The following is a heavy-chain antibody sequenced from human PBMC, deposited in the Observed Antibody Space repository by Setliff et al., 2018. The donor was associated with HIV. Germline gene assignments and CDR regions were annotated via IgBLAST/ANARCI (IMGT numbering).Heavy chain of an antibody. CDR3: TADISGVGGVAGTADY. Sequence: LRLSCAASGITDTHAWMGWVRQAPGKGLEWVGLLKSKGGGGTTDYAAPVKDRFTISRDDSKNTLFLQMNSLKTEDTAVYYCTADISGVGGVAGTADYWGQGTLVTVSS. CDR2: LKSKGGGGTT. CDR1: GITDTHAW. J-gene: IGHJ4*02. V-gene: IGHV3-15*01. D-gene: IGHD6-19*01.